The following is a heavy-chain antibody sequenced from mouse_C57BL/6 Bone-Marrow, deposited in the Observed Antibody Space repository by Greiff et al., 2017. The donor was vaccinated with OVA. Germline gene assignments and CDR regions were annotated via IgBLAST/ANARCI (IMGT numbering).Heavy chain of an antibody. D-gene: IGHD3-1*01. CDR2: INPNNGGT. V-gene: IGHV1-18*01. CDR3: ARSGTWAMDD. Sequence: EVQLQESGPELVKPGASVKIPCKASGYTFTDYNMDWVKQSHGKSLEWIGDINPNNGGTIYNQKFKGKATLTVDKSSSTAYMALSSLTSEDTAVYYYARSGTWAMDDWGQGTSVTVSS. CDR1: GYTFTDYN. J-gene: IGHJ4*01.